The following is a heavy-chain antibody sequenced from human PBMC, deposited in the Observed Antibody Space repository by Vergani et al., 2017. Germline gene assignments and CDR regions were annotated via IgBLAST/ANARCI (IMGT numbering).Heavy chain of an antibody. Sequence: QVQLQQWGEGLLKPSETLSLTCVVNGGSFTSYHWTWIRQSPGEGLEWVGDIDHTGRPDYNPSLKSRLTMSVDKSRNQFSLTLNSVTATDTAIYFCARVNTETNGHLYYYYHMDVWGQGTAVTVS. CDR2: IDHTGRP. V-gene: IGHV4-34*01. J-gene: IGHJ6*03. CDR3: ARVNTETNGHLYYYYHMDV. D-gene: IGHD4-11*01. CDR1: GGSFTSYH.